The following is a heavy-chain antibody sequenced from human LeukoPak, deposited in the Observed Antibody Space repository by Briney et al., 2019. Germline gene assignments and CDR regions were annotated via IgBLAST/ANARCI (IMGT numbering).Heavy chain of an antibody. V-gene: IGHV4-30-4*08. CDR1: GGSVSSSSYY. CDR2: IYYSGST. J-gene: IGHJ6*02. CDR3: ARGGYYGSGSVPINYYYYYGMDV. Sequence: KPSETLSLTCTVSGGSVSSSSYYWSWIRQPPGKGLEWIGYIYYSGSTYYNPSLKSRVTISVDTSKNQFSLKLSSVTAADTAVYYCARGGYYGSGSVPINYYYYYGMDVWGQGTTVTVSS. D-gene: IGHD3-10*01.